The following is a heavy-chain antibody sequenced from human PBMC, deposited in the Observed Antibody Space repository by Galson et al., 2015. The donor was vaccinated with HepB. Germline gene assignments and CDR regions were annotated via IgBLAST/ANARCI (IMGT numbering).Heavy chain of an antibody. D-gene: IGHD3-10*01. CDR2: IIPIFGTA. Sequence: SVKVSCKASGGTFSSYAISWVRQAPGQGLEWMGGIIPIFGTANYAQKFQGRVTITADESTSTAYMELSSLRSEDTAVYYCARSYYYGSGSYYSAFDIWGQGTMVTVSS. V-gene: IGHV1-69*13. J-gene: IGHJ3*02. CDR3: ARSYYYGSGSYYSAFDI. CDR1: GGTFSSYA.